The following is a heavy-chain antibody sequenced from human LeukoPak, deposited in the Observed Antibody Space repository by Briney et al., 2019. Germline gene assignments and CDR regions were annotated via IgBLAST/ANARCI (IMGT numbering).Heavy chain of an antibody. J-gene: IGHJ3*02. V-gene: IGHV4-34*01. CDR3: ARPLNYYDSSGYYHLRAFDI. CDR2: INHSGST. Sequence: PSETLSLTCAVYGGSFSGYYWSWIRQPPGKGREWIGEINHSGSTNYNPSLKRRVPISVATSKNQFSLKLSSVTAADTAVYYCARPLNYYDSSGYYHLRAFDIWGQGTMVTVSS. D-gene: IGHD3-22*01. CDR1: GGSFSGYY.